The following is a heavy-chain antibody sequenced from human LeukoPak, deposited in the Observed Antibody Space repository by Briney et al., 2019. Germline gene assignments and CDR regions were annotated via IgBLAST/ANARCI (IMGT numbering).Heavy chain of an antibody. Sequence: GESLKISCKGSGYSFTSYWIGWVRQMPGKGLEWMGIIYPGDSDTRYSPSFQGQVTSSADKSISTAYLQWSSLKASDTAMYYCARRRSPNDTPLGDAFDIWGQGTMVTVSS. J-gene: IGHJ3*02. D-gene: IGHD3-22*01. CDR2: IYPGDSDT. V-gene: IGHV5-51*01. CDR3: ARRRSPNDTPLGDAFDI. CDR1: GYSFTSYW.